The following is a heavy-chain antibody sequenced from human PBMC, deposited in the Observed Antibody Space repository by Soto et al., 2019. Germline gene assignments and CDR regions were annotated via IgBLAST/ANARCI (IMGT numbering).Heavy chain of an antibody. Sequence: QVQLVESGGGVVQPGRSLRLSCAASGFTFSSYGMHWVRQAPGKGLEWVAVIWYDGSNKYHADSVKGRFTVSRDSSKNRXYLQMNSLRAEDTAVYYCARSMVRGVNYYYYAMDVWGQGTTVTVSS. CDR3: ARSMVRGVNYYYYAMDV. V-gene: IGHV3-33*01. D-gene: IGHD3-10*01. CDR1: GFTFSSYG. J-gene: IGHJ6*02. CDR2: IWYDGSNK.